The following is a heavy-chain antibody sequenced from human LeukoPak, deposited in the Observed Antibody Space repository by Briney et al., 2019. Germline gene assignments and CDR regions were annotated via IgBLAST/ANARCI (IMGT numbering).Heavy chain of an antibody. CDR1: GFTVSSNY. V-gene: IGHV3-53*01. Sequence: GGSLRLSCAASGFTVSSNYMSWVRQAPGKGLEWVSVIYSGGSTYYADSVEGRFTISRDNSKNTLYLQMNSLRAEDTAVYYCASCLIAMSLGAFDIWGQGTMVTVSS. CDR3: ASCLIAMSLGAFDI. J-gene: IGHJ3*02. CDR2: IYSGGST. D-gene: IGHD2-21*01.